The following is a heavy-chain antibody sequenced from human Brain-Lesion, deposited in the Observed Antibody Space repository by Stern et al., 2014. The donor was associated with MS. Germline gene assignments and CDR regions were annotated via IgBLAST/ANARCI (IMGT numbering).Heavy chain of an antibody. J-gene: IGHJ4*02. Sequence: VQLVESEAEVKKPGDSVKVSCKASGYTFTGYYMHWVRQAPGQGLEWMGWINPKSGGTNYAQKFQGWVTMTRDTSINTAYMELSRLRSDDTAVYYCATYYYDSTGYNDFWGQGTLVTVSS. CDR3: ATYYYDSTGYNDF. V-gene: IGHV1-2*04. D-gene: IGHD3-22*01. CDR1: GYTFTGYY. CDR2: INPKSGGT.